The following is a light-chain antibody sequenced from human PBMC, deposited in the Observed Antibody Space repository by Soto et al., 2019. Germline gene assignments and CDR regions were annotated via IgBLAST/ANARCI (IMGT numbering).Light chain of an antibody. CDR1: QSFRGL. Sequence: EVVLTQSPVTLSLSPGERATLSCRASQSFRGLLAWYQQKPGQAPRLLIYDAYNRATGIPPRFSGSGSVTDFTRTISSLEPEDSAVYYCQQRHMWPITFGQGTRLEIK. V-gene: IGKV3-11*01. CDR3: QQRHMWPIT. J-gene: IGKJ5*01. CDR2: DAY.